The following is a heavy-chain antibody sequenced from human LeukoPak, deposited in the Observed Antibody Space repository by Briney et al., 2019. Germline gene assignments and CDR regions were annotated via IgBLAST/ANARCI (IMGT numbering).Heavy chain of an antibody. Sequence: ASVKVSCKASGYTFTSYYMHWVRQAPGQGLEWMGIINPSGGSTSYAQKFQGRVTMTRDTSTSTVYTELSSLRSEDTAVYYCARVRGTYTYYYDSSGYSDYWGQGTLVTVSS. CDR2: INPSGGST. V-gene: IGHV1-46*01. J-gene: IGHJ4*02. D-gene: IGHD3-22*01. CDR1: GYTFTSYY. CDR3: ARVRGTYTYYYDSSGYSDY.